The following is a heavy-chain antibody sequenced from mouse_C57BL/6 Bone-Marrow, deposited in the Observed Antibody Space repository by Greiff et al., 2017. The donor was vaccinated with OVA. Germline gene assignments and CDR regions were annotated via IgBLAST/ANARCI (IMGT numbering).Heavy chain of an antibody. D-gene: IGHD2-2*01. V-gene: IGHV14-4*01. CDR2: IDPENGDT. CDR1: GFNIKDDY. CDR3: TTWFDLLGFNWFAY. Sequence: EVKLQESGAELVRPGASVKLSCTASGFNIKDDYMHWVKQRPEQGLEWIGWIDPENGDTEYASKFQGKATITADTSSNTAYLQHSSLTSEDTAVYYCTTWFDLLGFNWFAYWGQGTLVTVTA. J-gene: IGHJ3*01.